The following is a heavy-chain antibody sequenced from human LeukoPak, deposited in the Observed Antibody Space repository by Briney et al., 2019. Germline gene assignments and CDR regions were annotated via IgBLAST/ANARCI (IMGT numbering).Heavy chain of an antibody. D-gene: IGHD3-10*01. V-gene: IGHV4-30-4*01. J-gene: IGHJ5*02. CDR2: IYYSGST. CDR3: ARDHREPLWFGELLDWFDP. Sequence: SQTLSLTCTVSGGSISSGDYYWSWIRQPPGKGLEWIGYIYYSGSTYYNPSLKSRVTISVDTSKNQFSLKLSSVTAADTAVYYCARDHREPLWFGELLDWFDPWGQGTLVTVSS. CDR1: GGSISSGDYY.